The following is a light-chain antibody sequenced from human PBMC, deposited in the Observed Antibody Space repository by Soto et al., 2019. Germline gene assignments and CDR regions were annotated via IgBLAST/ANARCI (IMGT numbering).Light chain of an antibody. Sequence: EIVLTQSPDTLSLSPGERATLSCRASQSVSSDYLVWYQQKFGQAPRLLVYGASTRATGVPARFSGSGSGIEFTLTISSLQSEDSAFYYCQQYFNWPLTWTFGPGTKVQIK. CDR3: QQYFNWPLTWT. J-gene: IGKJ3*01. V-gene: IGKV3-15*01. CDR1: QSVSSD. CDR2: GAS.